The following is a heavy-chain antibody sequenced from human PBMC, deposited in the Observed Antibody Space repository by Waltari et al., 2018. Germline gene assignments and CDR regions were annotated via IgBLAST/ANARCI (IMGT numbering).Heavy chain of an antibody. CDR2: MYHSGTT. J-gene: IGHJ1*01. CDR1: GGSVTSSHW. D-gene: IGHD5-12*01. V-gene: IGHV4-4*02. Sequence: QVQLQESGPGLVKTSGTLSLTCAVSGGSVTSSHWWSWVRQAPGKGLEWIGEMYHSGTTNYNPLLKSRVTMSLDRAKNQFSLKLSSVTAADTAVYYCVRDNRWAEDGFRYFQFWGQGTLVTVSS. CDR3: VRDNRWAEDGFRYFQF.